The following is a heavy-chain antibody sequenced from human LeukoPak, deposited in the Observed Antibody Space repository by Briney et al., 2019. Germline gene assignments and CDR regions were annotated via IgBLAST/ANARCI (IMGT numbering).Heavy chain of an antibody. CDR1: GFTFSSYG. V-gene: IGHV3-30*02. CDR2: IRYDGSNK. CDR3: AKGPLIRNWFDP. D-gene: IGHD2-21*01. Sequence: GESLQISCAASGFTFSSYGMHWVRQAPGKGLEWVAFIRYDGSNKYYADSVKGRFTISRDNSKNTLYLQMNSLRAEDTAVYYCAKGPLIRNWFDPWGQGTLVTVSS. J-gene: IGHJ5*02.